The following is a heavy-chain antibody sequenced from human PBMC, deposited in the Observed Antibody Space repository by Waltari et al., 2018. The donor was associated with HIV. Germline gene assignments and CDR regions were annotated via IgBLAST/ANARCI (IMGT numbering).Heavy chain of an antibody. V-gene: IGHV3-7*01. CDR2: VKGDGSEK. J-gene: IGHJ6*02. CDR1: GFTFSRHW. D-gene: IGHD3-3*02. CDR3: VREEDFGTIFLNYYYGMDV. Sequence: VESGGGFVQPGGSLRLSCAASGFTFSRHWMSWVSQAPGKVLDVGAKVKGDGSEKNYWDSVKGRFTNSRDNAKNSVYLQMKSLRVEDTAVYFCVREEDFGTIFLNYYYGMDVWGRGTSVTVSS.